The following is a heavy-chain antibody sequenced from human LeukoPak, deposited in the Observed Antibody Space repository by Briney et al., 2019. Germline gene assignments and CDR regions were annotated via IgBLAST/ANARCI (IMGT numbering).Heavy chain of an antibody. CDR2: IYYSGST. CDR1: GGSISSSTYF. Sequence: SETLSLTCTVSGGSISSSTYFWGWIRQPPGKGLEWIGTIYYSGSTYYNPSLKSRVTISVDSSKNQFSLRLSSVTAADTAVYYCARAGYGDSDFDYWGQGTLVTVSS. D-gene: IGHD4-17*01. J-gene: IGHJ4*02. CDR3: ARAGYGDSDFDY. V-gene: IGHV4-39*07.